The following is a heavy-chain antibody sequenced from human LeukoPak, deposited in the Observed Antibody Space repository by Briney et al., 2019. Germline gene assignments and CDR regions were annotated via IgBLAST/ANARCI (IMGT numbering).Heavy chain of an antibody. Sequence: PGGSLRLSCAASGFIFSDSYMSWVRQAPGKGLEWVATLWPAGTTVHYLDSVQGRFIISRDNAENSLYLQMNSLRVEDTAVYYRAKLLGSVTTYDYWGQGTLVTVSS. CDR3: AKLLGSVTTYDY. J-gene: IGHJ4*02. V-gene: IGHV3-7*01. D-gene: IGHD4-11*01. CDR1: GFIFSDSY. CDR2: LWPAGTTV.